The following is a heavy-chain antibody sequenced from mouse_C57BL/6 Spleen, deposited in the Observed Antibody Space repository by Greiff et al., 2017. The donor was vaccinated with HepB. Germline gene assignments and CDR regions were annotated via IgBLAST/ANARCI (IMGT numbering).Heavy chain of an antibody. Sequence: VQLQQPGAELVKPGASVKMSCKASGYTFTSYWITWVKQRPGQGLEWIGDIYPGSGSTNYNEKFKSKATLTVDTSSSTAYMQLSSLTSEDSAVYYCARSSYYYGSSLWYFDVWGTGTTVTVSS. V-gene: IGHV1-55*01. D-gene: IGHD1-1*01. CDR2: IYPGSGST. J-gene: IGHJ1*03. CDR1: GYTFTSYW. CDR3: ARSSYYYGSSLWYFDV.